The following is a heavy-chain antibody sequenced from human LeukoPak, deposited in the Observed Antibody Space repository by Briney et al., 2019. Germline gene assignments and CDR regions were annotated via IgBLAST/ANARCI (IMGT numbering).Heavy chain of an antibody. D-gene: IGHD3-9*01. Sequence: SETLSLTCTVSGGSISSSSFYWRWIRQPPGKGLEWIGNIYYSGSTYYNPSLKSRVTISVDTSKNQFSLKLSSVTAADTTMYYCARLVWFKDRYFDYQGQGTLVTVSS. J-gene: IGHJ4*02. V-gene: IGHV4-39*01. CDR3: ARLVWFKDRYFDY. CDR1: GGSISSSSFY. CDR2: IYYSGST.